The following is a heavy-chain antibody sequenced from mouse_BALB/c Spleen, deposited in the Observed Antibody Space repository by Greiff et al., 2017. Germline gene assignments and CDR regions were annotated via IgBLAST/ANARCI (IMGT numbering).Heavy chain of an antibody. CDR2: IYPGNVNT. V-gene: IGHV1S56*01. D-gene: IGHD2-2*01. Sequence: QVQLQQSGPELVKPGASVRISCKASGYTFTSYYIHWVKQRPGQGLEWIGWIYPGNVNTKYNEKFKGKATLTADKSSSTAYMQLSSLTSEDSAVYFCARGTLDGYDWFAYWGQGTLVTVSA. CDR1: GYTFTSYY. J-gene: IGHJ3*01. CDR3: ARGTLDGYDWFAY.